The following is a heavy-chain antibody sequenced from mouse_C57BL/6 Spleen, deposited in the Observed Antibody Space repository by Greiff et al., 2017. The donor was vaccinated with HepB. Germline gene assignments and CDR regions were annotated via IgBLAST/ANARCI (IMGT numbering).Heavy chain of an antibody. CDR1: GFSFNTYA. D-gene: IGHD1-1*01. CDR3: VRHGDYYGSSNWYFDV. V-gene: IGHV10-1*01. J-gene: IGHJ1*03. Sequence: EVHLVESGGGLVQPKGSLKLSCAASGFSFNTYAMNWVRQAPGKGLEWVARIRSKSNNYATYYADSVKDRFTISRDDSESMLYLQMNNLKTEDKAMYYCVRHGDYYGSSNWYFDVWGTGTTVTVSS. CDR2: IRSKSNNYAT.